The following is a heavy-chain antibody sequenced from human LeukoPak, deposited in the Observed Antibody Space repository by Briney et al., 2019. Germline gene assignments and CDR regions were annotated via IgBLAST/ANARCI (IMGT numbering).Heavy chain of an antibody. V-gene: IGHV3-30*18. CDR3: AKDSYGMDV. CDR2: ISYDGTNK. CDR1: GFIFSTYG. J-gene: IGHJ6*02. Sequence: GGSLRLSCAASGFIFSTYGVHWVRQAPGKGLEWVAVISYDGTNKYYADSVKGRFTISRDNSKNTLYLQMNSLRGEDTAVYYCAKDSYGMDVWGQGTTVTVSS.